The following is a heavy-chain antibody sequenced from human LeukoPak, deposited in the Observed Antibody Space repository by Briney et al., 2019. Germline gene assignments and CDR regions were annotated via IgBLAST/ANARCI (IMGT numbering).Heavy chain of an antibody. Sequence: PSAPLSLSSTASGDSLSGSTYYCALIRHTAGRGLEWTGNIYYSGNTYYNPSLKSRVTISVDTSKNQFSLKQSSVAAADSGVYYRARTFKFSYEPSGYKRYYFDYWGQGTLVTVSS. J-gene: IGHJ4*02. CDR3: ARTFKFSYEPSGYKRYYFDY. CDR2: IYYSGNT. D-gene: IGHD3-22*01. CDR1: GDSLSGSTYY. V-gene: IGHV4-39*01.